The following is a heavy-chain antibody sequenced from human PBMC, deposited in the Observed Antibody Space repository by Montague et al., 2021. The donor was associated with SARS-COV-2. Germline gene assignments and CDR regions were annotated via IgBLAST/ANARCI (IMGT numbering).Heavy chain of an antibody. V-gene: IGHV4-61*01. CDR1: GADVSRGNYY. CDR2: VFYTGNT. J-gene: IGHJ4*02. CDR3: ARGTWQQLNY. Sequence: SETLSLTCSVSGADVSRGNYYWSWIRQPPGRGLEWIGYVFYTGNTNYNPSLKSRVTISVDTSKNQFSLKLTSVTAADTAVYYCARGTWQQLNYWGQGTLVTVSS. D-gene: IGHD6-13*01.